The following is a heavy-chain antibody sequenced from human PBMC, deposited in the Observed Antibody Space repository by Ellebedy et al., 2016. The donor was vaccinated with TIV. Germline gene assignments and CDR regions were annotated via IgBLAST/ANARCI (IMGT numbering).Heavy chain of an antibody. D-gene: IGHD3-9*01. CDR3: ARGKGTISL. V-gene: IGHV4-59*01. Sequence: ESLKIPCAASGFTFSSYSMNWVRQAPGKGLEWIGYIYYSGSTDYNPSLKSRVTISVDTSKNQFSLKLSSMTAADTAVYYCARGKGTISLWGQGTTVTVSS. CDR2: IYYSGST. J-gene: IGHJ6*02. CDR1: GFTFSSYS.